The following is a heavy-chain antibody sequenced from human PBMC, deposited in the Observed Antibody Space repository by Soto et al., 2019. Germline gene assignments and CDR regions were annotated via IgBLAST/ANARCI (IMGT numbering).Heavy chain of an antibody. Sequence: GSLRLSCAGSGLTFSDYYMTWIRQAPGKGLEWVSYINTLSSAIYYADSVKGRFTISRDNAKNSLYLQMNSLRAEDTAVYYCARRLQWQLRPLDSWGRGTLVTVSS. CDR1: GLTFSDYY. J-gene: IGHJ4*02. V-gene: IGHV3-11*01. CDR3: ARRLQWQLRPLDS. CDR2: INTLSSAI. D-gene: IGHD6-19*01.